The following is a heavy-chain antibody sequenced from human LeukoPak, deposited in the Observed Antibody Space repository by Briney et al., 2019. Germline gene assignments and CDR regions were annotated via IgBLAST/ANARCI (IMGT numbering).Heavy chain of an antibody. J-gene: IGHJ4*02. V-gene: IGHV5-51*01. CDR2: IYPGNSDT. CDR3: ILAADGFDY. CDR1: GYNFANYW. Sequence: GESLKISFKGSGYNFANYWIGWVRQIPGKGLEWIGTIYPGNSDTRYSPSFQGQVTISADKSISTAHLQWSSLKASDTAMDYCILAADGFDYWGQGTLVTVSS. D-gene: IGHD6-13*01.